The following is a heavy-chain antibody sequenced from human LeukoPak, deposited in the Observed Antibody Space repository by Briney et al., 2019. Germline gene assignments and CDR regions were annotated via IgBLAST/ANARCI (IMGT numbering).Heavy chain of an antibody. D-gene: IGHD2-15*01. Sequence: GASVKVSCKASGYTFTSYYMHWVRQAPGQGLEWMGIINPSGGSTSYAQKFQGRVTMTRDTSTSTVYMEPSSLRSEDTAVYYCARSCSGGSCYHNYYYYGMDVWGQGTTVTVSS. V-gene: IGHV1-46*01. CDR2: INPSGGST. CDR3: ARSCSGGSCYHNYYYYGMDV. J-gene: IGHJ6*02. CDR1: GYTFTSYY.